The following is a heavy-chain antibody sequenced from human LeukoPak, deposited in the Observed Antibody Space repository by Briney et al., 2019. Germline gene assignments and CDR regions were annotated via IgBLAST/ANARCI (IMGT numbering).Heavy chain of an antibody. J-gene: IGHJ4*02. CDR2: VYYSGGT. CDR3: ASHSGGYAY. Sequence: SETLSLTCTVSGDSISSSNSYWGWIRQPPRKGLEWTGYVYYSGGTYYNPSLKSRVTISVDTSKNQFSLKLSSVTAADTAVYYCASHSGGYAYWGQGTLVTVSS. CDR1: GDSISSSNSY. V-gene: IGHV4-39*07. D-gene: IGHD5-12*01.